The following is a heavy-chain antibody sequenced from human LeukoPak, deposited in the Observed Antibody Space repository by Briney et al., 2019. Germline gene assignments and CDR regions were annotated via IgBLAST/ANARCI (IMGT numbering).Heavy chain of an antibody. Sequence: GGSLRLSCAASGFTFNSYSMSWVRQAPGKGLEWVANTKQDGREKYYVDSVKGRFTISRDNAKNSLYLQMNSLRAEDTAVCYCARVEDYDILTGFDYWGQGTLVTVSS. CDR3: ARVEDYDILTGFDY. V-gene: IGHV3-7*01. D-gene: IGHD3-9*01. CDR1: GFTFNSYS. J-gene: IGHJ4*02. CDR2: TKQDGREK.